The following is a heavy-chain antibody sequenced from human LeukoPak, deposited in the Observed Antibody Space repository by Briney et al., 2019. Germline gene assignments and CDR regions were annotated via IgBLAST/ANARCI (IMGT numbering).Heavy chain of an antibody. V-gene: IGHV4-59*08. D-gene: IGHD5-18*01. J-gene: IGHJ4*02. CDR3: ARRSPGYSYSIDS. Sequence: SETLSLTCTVPGGSISTYYWSWIRQPPRKGLEWIGYIDYSGTINYNPSLKSRVTISVDTSKNQFSLNLSSVTAADTAVYYCARRSPGYSYSIDSWGQGTLVTVSS. CDR1: GGSISTYY. CDR2: IDYSGTI.